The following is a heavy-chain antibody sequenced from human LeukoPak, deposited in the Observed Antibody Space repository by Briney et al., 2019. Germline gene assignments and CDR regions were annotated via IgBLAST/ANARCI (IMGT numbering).Heavy chain of an antibody. Sequence: SETLSLTCTVSGGSIGTNYWNWIRQPPGKGLEWLGYIYYSGSTSYNPSLKSRVTMSVDTSKNLFSLKLTSVTAADTAVYYCARDLLERFSFQFDYWGQGTLVTVSS. D-gene: IGHD3-3*01. CDR1: GGSIGTNY. J-gene: IGHJ4*02. CDR3: ARDLLERFSFQFDY. V-gene: IGHV4-59*01. CDR2: IYYSGST.